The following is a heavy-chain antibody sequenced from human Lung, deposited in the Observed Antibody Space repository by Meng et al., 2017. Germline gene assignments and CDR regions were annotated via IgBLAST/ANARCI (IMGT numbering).Heavy chain of an antibody. D-gene: IGHD3-10*01. J-gene: IGHJ4*02. CDR3: ARDLNGDRGIYFDY. V-gene: IGHV1-3*01. CDR2: IRVGNDET. Sequence: QVQLVQSGGEVKKPGASVKVSCKTSGYTFTNYVIHRVRQAPGQRLEWMGWIRVGNDETHYSQKFQGRVTISRDTSASTAYMELSSLRSEDTAIYYCARDLNGDRGIYFDYWGQETLVTV. CDR1: GYTFTNYV.